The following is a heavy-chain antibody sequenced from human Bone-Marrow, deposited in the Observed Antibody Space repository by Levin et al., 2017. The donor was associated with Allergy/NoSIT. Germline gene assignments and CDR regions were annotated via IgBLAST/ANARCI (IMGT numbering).Heavy chain of an antibody. CDR1: GFIFRSFS. J-gene: IGHJ6*02. CDR2: ISGNSSYI. CDR3: ARVVLGDTPTRTYYYGLDV. V-gene: IGHV3-21*01. D-gene: IGHD3-16*01. Sequence: KPGGSLRLSCAASGFIFRSFSMNWVRQAPGKGLEWVSSISGNSSYILYADSVRGRFTISRDNAKNSLYLQLNSLRAEDTAVYYCARVVLGDTPTRTYYYGLDVWGQGTTVTVSS.